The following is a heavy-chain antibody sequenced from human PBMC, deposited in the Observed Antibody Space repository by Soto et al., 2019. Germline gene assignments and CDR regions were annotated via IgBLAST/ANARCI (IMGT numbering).Heavy chain of an antibody. CDR1: GYKFTSFW. CDR3: ARRGVTISYWYFDL. J-gene: IGHJ2*01. CDR2: IYPGDSDT. D-gene: IGHD4-4*01. V-gene: IGHV5-51*01. Sequence: GESLKISFQGSGYKFTSFWIGWVRQMPGKGLEWMGTIYPGDSDTRYSPSFQGQVTISVDKSISTAYLQWSSLKASDTATYYCARRGVTISYWYFDLWGRGTLVTVSS.